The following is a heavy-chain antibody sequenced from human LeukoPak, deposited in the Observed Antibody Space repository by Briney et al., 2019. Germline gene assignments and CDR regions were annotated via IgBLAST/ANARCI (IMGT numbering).Heavy chain of an antibody. J-gene: IGHJ5*02. CDR3: ARGRNWFDP. Sequence: SETLSLTCAVYGGSFSGYHWSWIRQPPGKGLEWIGEINHSGSTNYNPSLKSRVTISVDTSKNQFSLKLSSVTAADTAVYYCARGRNWFDPWGQGTLVTVSS. CDR2: INHSGST. CDR1: GGSFSGYH. V-gene: IGHV4-34*01.